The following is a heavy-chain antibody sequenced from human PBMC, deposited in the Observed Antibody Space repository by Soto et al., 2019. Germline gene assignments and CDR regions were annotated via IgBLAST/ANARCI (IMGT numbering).Heavy chain of an antibody. CDR3: ARAGGDYYYYGMDV. V-gene: IGHV3-48*02. CDR2: ISSSSSTI. Sequence: GGSLRLSCAASGFTSSSYSMNWVRQAPWKGLEWVSYISSSSSTIYYADSVKGRFTVTRDNAKNSLYLQMNSLRDEDTAVYYCARAGGDYYYYGMDVWGQGTTVTVSS. D-gene: IGHD2-21*01. CDR1: GFTSSSYS. J-gene: IGHJ6*02.